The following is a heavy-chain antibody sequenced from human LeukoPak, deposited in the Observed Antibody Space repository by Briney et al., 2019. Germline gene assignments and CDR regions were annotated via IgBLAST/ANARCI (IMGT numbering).Heavy chain of an antibody. CDR1: GGSFSGYY. Sequence: PSETLSLTCAVYGGSFSGYYWSWIRQPPGKGLEWIGEINHSGSTNYNPSLKGRVTISVDTSKNQFSLKLSSVTAADTAVHYCARFKLGGTHFDYWGQGTLVTVSS. CDR2: INHSGST. V-gene: IGHV4-34*01. D-gene: IGHD2-15*01. CDR3: ARFKLGGTHFDY. J-gene: IGHJ4*02.